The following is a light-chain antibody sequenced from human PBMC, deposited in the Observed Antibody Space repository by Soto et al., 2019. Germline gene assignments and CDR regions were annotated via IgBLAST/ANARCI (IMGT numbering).Light chain of an antibody. V-gene: IGLV2-23*01. Sequence: QSALTQPASVSGSPGQSITISRTGTSSDIKNSNLVSWYQQHPGKAPKLMIYEGSKRPSGISHRFSGSKSGTTASLTISGLQAEDEAEYYCYSYTTYSSCMVFGGGTKLTVL. CDR1: SSDIKNSNL. J-gene: IGLJ2*01. CDR3: YSYTTYSSCMV. CDR2: EGS.